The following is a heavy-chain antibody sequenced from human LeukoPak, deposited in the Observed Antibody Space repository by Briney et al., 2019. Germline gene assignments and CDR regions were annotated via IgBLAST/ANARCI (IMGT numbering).Heavy chain of an antibody. V-gene: IGHV1-2*02. D-gene: IGHD4-17*01. Sequence: ASVKVSCKASKYTFTDYYMHWVRQAPGQGLEWMGWVNPNSGGTNYAQKFQGRVAMTRDTSISTAYMELRSLRSDDTAVYYCARSGATVTTKGVMDYWGQGTLVTVSS. CDR3: ARSGATVTTKGVMDY. CDR1: KYTFTDYY. CDR2: VNPNSGGT. J-gene: IGHJ4*02.